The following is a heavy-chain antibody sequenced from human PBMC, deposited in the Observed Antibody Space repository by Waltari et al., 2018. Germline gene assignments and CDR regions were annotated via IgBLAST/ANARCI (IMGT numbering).Heavy chain of an antibody. CDR1: GVTFGSLW. J-gene: IGHJ4*02. Sequence: EVQLVESGGGVVQPGGSLRVSCVASGVTFGSLWMSWVRQAPEKGLEWVADIKQDGTQQYYVDSVKGRFTVSRDNHKNSLFLQMNSLRAEDTAVYYCARALPGEITVYDYWAQGALVTVSS. CDR3: ARALPGEITVYDY. V-gene: IGHV3-7*01. CDR2: IKQDGTQQ. D-gene: IGHD3-10*01.